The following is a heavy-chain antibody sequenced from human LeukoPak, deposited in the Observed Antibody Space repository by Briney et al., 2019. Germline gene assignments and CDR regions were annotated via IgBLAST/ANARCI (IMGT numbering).Heavy chain of an antibody. Sequence: PGGSLRLSCAASGFTFSSYEMNWVRQAPGKGLEWVSYISSSGSTIYYADSVKGRFTISRDNAKNSLYLQMNSLKTEDTAVYYCTTRLWFGELLNFDYWSQGTLVTVSS. J-gene: IGHJ4*02. CDR3: TTRLWFGELLNFDY. V-gene: IGHV3-48*03. D-gene: IGHD3-10*01. CDR1: GFTFSSYE. CDR2: ISSSGSTI.